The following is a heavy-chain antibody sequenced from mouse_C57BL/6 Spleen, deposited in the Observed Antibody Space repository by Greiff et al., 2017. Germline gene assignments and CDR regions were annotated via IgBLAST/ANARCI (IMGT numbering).Heavy chain of an antibody. D-gene: IGHD1-1*01. J-gene: IGHJ4*01. Sequence: DVKLVESEGGLVQPGSSMKLSCTASGFTFRDSYMAWVRQVPEKGLEWVAHINYDGSSTYYLASLKSRFIISRAHAKNILCLQMSSLKSADTATNYWARDPFCGSFDYWGQGTSVTVSS. CDR1: GFTFRDSY. V-gene: IGHV5-16*01. CDR3: ARDPFCGSFDY. CDR2: INYDGSST.